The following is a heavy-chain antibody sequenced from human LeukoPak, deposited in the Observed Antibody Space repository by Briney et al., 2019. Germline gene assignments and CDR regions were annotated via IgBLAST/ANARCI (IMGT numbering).Heavy chain of an antibody. CDR3: ATDNRSGTYSWFDP. V-gene: IGHV4-38-2*02. CDR2: NFHSGST. D-gene: IGHD3-10*01. CDR1: GYYIGSASY. J-gene: IGHJ5*02. Sequence: ETLSLTCAVSGYYIGSASYWGWIRQPPGKGLEWIGSNFHSGSTYYNPSLKSRVTISVDTSKNQFSLKLSSVTAADTAVFYCATDNRSGTYSWFDPWGQGTLVTVSS.